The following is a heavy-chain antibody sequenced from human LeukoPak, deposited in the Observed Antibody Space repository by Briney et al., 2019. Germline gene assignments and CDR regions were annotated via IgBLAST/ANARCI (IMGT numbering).Heavy chain of an antibody. J-gene: IGHJ6*03. CDR1: GGTFISYA. Sequence: GASVKVSCKASGGTFISYAISWVRQAPGQGLEWMGGIIPIFGTANYAQKFQGRVTITADKSTSTAYMELSSLRSEDTAVYYCARGSLTHYDFWSGYSAGYYMDVWGKGTTVTVSS. V-gene: IGHV1-69*06. D-gene: IGHD3-3*01. CDR3: ARGSLTHYDFWSGYSAGYYMDV. CDR2: IIPIFGTA.